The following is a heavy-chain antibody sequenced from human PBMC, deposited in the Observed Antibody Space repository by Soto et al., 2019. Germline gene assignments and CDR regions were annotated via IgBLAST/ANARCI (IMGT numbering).Heavy chain of an antibody. CDR3: TTDSRTTLPEIRFDY. CDR2: VKSKTDGGSS. D-gene: IGHD1-26*01. Sequence: PGGSLRLSCVASGFPFTNAWINWVRQVPGKGLEWVGRVKSKTDGGSSDYAAAVKGRFAVSRDDSRNIVYLQMNSLKIEDTGVYYCTTDSRTTLPEIRFDYWGHGTRVTVSS. V-gene: IGHV3-15*07. CDR1: GFPFTNAW. J-gene: IGHJ4*01.